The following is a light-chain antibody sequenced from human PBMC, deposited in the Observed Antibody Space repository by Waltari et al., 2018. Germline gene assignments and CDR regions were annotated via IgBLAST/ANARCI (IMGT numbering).Light chain of an antibody. J-gene: IGLJ2*01. CDR1: SRDVGGYNY. Sequence: QSALTQPPSASGSPGQSVTISCPGTSRDVGGYNYVSWYQQPPGKAPKPMIYEVSKRPSGVPDRFSGSKSGNTASLTVSGLQAEDEADYYCSSYAGSNNFVVFGGGTKLTVL. V-gene: IGLV2-8*01. CDR3: SSYAGSNNFVV. CDR2: EVS.